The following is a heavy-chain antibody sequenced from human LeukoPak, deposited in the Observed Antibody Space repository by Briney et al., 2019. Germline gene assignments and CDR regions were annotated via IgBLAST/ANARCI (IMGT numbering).Heavy chain of an antibody. D-gene: IGHD3-22*01. V-gene: IGHV3-23*01. CDR3: AKSRGGYYDSSGSPY. J-gene: IGHJ4*02. Sequence: GGSLRLSCAASGFTFSSYAMSWVRQAPGKGLEWVSAISGSGGSTYYADSVKGRFTISRDNSKNTLYLQMNSLRAEDTAVHYCAKSRGGYYDSSGSPYWGQGTLVTVSS. CDR2: ISGSGGST. CDR1: GFTFSSYA.